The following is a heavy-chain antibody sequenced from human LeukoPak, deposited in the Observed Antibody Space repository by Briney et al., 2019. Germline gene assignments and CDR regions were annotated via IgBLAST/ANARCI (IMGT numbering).Heavy chain of an antibody. V-gene: IGHV3-20*04. CDR1: GFTFDDYG. CDR3: AKSRYSSSWYLAGDAFDI. Sequence: TGGSLRLSCAASGFTFDDYGMSWVRQAPGKGLEWVSGINWNGGSTGYADSVKGRFTISRDNSKNTLYLQMNSLRAEDTAVYYCAKSRYSSSWYLAGDAFDIWGQGTMVTVSS. CDR2: INWNGGST. J-gene: IGHJ3*02. D-gene: IGHD6-13*01.